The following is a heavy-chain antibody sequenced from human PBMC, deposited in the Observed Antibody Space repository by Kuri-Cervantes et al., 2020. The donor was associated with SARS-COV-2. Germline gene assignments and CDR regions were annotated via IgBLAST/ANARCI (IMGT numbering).Heavy chain of an antibody. D-gene: IGHD6-19*01. CDR3: ASGVQANKQGYTLYHGIAVAGTGGFDY. J-gene: IGHJ4*02. V-gene: IGHV1-69*13. CDR2: IIPIFGTA. Sequence: SVKVSCKASGYTFTSYAISWVRQAPGQGLEWMGGIIPIFGTANYAQKFQGRVTITADESTSTAYMELSSLRSEDTAVYYCASGVQANKQGYTLYHGIAVAGTGGFDYWGQGTLVTVSS. CDR1: GYTFTSYA.